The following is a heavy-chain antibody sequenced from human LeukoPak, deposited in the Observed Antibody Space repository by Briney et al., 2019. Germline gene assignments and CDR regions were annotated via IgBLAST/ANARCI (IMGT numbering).Heavy chain of an antibody. CDR3: ARGWRRSSWIDD. CDR2: IYYSGST. CDR1: GGSISNGVYY. Sequence: PSETLSLTCTVSGGSISNGVYYWSWIRQHPGKGLEWIGYIYYSGSTYYSPSLKSRLTMSVDTSKNQFSLKLSSVTAADTAVYYCARGWRRSSWIDDWGQGTLVTVSS. V-gene: IGHV4-31*03. J-gene: IGHJ4*02. D-gene: IGHD6-13*01.